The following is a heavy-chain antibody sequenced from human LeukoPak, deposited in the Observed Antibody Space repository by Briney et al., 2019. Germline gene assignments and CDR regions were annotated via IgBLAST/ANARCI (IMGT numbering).Heavy chain of an antibody. J-gene: IGHJ4*02. V-gene: IGHV4-39*01. CDR2: IYNSGSA. Sequence: SETLSLTCTVSGGSISSSSDFWAWIRQPQGKGLEWLGSIYNSGSAYYSPSLKSRVTISVDTSKNQFSLRLSSVTAADTAVYYCARLELFYADSWGQGALVTVSS. CDR1: GGSISSSSDF. D-gene: IGHD1-26*01. CDR3: ARLELFYADS.